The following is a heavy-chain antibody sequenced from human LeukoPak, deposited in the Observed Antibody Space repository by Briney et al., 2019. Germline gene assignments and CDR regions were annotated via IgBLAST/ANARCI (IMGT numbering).Heavy chain of an antibody. V-gene: IGHV3-30-3*01. D-gene: IGHD2-15*01. CDR3: ATSGTKWSLDY. CDR1: EFTFSSYA. J-gene: IGHJ4*02. CDR2: ISYDGSNK. Sequence: GGSLRLSCAASEFTFSSYAMHWVRQAPGKGLEWVAVISYDGSNKYYADSVKGRFTISRDNSKNTLYLQMNSLRAEDTAVYYCATSGTKWSLDYWGQGTLVIVSS.